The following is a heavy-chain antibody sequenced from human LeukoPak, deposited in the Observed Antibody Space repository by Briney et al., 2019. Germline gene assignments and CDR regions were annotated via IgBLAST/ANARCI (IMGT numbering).Heavy chain of an antibody. J-gene: IGHJ4*01. V-gene: IGHV4-59*01. Sequence: KPSETLSLTCTVSGGSITNYYWSWIRQPPGKGLEWIGYMSYSGSTNYNPSLNSPVSISVDTSKNQFSLKLSSVTAADTAVYYCARVPARRVVTTPTYFDYWGQGTQVTVSS. CDR1: GGSITNYY. CDR2: MSYSGST. D-gene: IGHD2-21*02. CDR3: ARVPARRVVTTPTYFDY.